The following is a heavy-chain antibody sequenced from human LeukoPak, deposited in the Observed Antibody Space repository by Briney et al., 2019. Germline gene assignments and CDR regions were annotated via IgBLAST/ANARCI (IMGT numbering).Heavy chain of an antibody. CDR2: IYYSGST. CDR1: GGSISSYY. CDR3: ARQDGGTSSNWFDP. Sequence: KTSETLSLTCTVSGGSISSYYWSWIRQPPGKGLEWIGYIYYSGSTNYNPSLKSRVTISVDTSKNQFSLKLGSVTAADTAVYYCARQDGGTSSNWFDPWGQGTLVTVSS. J-gene: IGHJ5*02. D-gene: IGHD2-2*01. V-gene: IGHV4-59*08.